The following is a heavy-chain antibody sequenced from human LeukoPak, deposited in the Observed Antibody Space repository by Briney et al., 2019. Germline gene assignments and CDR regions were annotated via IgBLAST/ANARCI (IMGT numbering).Heavy chain of an antibody. J-gene: IGHJ4*02. CDR2: IRYDGSNK. CDR3: AKDHCTNGVCYTDY. CDR1: GFTFSSYG. V-gene: IGHV3-30*02. Sequence: PGGSLRLSCAASGFTFSSYGRHWVRQAPGKGLEWVAFIRYDGSNKYYADSMKGLFTISRDNSKNTLSLQMNSLRGEDTAIYYGAKDHCTNGVCYTDYWGQGTLVTVSS. D-gene: IGHD2-8*01.